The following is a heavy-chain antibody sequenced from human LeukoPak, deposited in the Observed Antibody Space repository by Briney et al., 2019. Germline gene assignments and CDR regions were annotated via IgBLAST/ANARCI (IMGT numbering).Heavy chain of an antibody. D-gene: IGHD2-15*01. CDR1: GFTFSSYS. CDR3: ARDGYCSGGSCCDY. CDR2: ISSSSSYI. J-gene: IGHJ4*02. Sequence: GGSLRLSCAASGFTFSSYSMNWVRQAPGKGLEWVSSISSSSSYIYYADSVKGRFTISRDNAKNSLYLQMNSLRAEDTAVYYCARDGYCSGGSCCDYWGQGTLVTVSS. V-gene: IGHV3-21*01.